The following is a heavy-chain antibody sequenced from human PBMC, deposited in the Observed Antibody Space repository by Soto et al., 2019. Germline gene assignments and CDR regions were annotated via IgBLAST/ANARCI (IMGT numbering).Heavy chain of an antibody. J-gene: IGHJ4*02. V-gene: IGHV1-8*01. CDR2: MNPNSGNT. D-gene: IGHD5-18*01. CDR3: AREGGYSYGFGY. CDR1: GYTFTSYD. Sequence: QVQLVQSGAEVKKPGASVKVSCMASGYTFTSYDINWVRQATGQGLEWMGWMNPNSGNTAYAQKSQGRVTMTRNTSISTAYMELSSLRSEDPAVYYCAREGGYSYGFGYWGQGTLVTVSS.